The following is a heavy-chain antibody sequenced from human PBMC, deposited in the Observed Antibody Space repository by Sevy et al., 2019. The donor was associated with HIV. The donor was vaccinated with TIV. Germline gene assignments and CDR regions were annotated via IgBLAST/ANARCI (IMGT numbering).Heavy chain of an antibody. D-gene: IGHD1-26*01. CDR1: GFIFGDYG. CDR3: TRWSGSQSIFDY. V-gene: IGHV3-49*04. CDR2: FKSKIHGGTT. Sequence: GGSLRLSCTASGFIFGDYGMSWVRQAPGKGLEWIAFFKSKIHGGTTENAESVKGRFTISRDDSKNIVYLQMSNLKTEDTAVYYCTRWSGSQSIFDYWGQGPLVTVSS. J-gene: IGHJ4*02.